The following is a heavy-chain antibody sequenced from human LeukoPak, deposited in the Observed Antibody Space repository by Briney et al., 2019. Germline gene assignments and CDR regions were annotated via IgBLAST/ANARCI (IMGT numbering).Heavy chain of an antibody. CDR1: GFTVSSNY. D-gene: IGHD6-13*01. V-gene: IGHV3-66*01. J-gene: IGHJ4*02. CDR2: IYSGGST. Sequence: GGSLRLSCAASGFTVSSNYMSWVRQAPGKGLEWVSVIYSGGSTYYADSVKGRFTISRDNSKNTLYLQMNSLRAEDTAVYYCASSQAAAGYDYWGQGTLVTVSS. CDR3: ASSQAAAGYDY.